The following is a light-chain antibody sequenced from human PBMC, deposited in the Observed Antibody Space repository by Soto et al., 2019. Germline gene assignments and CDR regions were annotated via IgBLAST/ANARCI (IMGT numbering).Light chain of an antibody. CDR2: GAS. Sequence: EIVMTQSPATLSVSPGERATLSCRASQSVSSDLAWYQQKPGQAPRLLVYGASTRATGMPARFSGSASGTEFTLCISSLQSEDFAVYYCQQDNHWPHTFGQGNKLEIK. CDR3: QQDNHWPHT. J-gene: IGKJ2*01. CDR1: QSVSSD. V-gene: IGKV3-15*01.